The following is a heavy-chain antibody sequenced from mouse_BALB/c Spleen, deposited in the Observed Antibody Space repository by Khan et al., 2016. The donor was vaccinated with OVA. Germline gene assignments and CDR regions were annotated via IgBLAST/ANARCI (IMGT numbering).Heavy chain of an antibody. V-gene: IGHV1-4*01. CDR1: CYTLINHR. Sequence: LKESGAELAKPWASVKMFCKASCYTLINHRILRIKQRPGQGLEWIGFINPSTGYTEYNQNFKDKATLTADIASSTAYMQLSSLTSEDSAVYYCARRGLRWDIDYWGQGTTLTVSS. D-gene: IGHD1-1*01. CDR2: INPSTGYT. J-gene: IGHJ2*01. CDR3: ARRGLRWDIDY.